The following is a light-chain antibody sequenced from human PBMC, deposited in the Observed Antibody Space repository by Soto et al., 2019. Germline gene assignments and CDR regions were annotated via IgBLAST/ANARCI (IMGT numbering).Light chain of an antibody. CDR3: SSYSSAIAVV. J-gene: IGLJ1*01. Sequence: QSVLTQPASVSGSPGQSITNSCTGTSSDIGAYNYVSWYQQHPGKAPKLMIYEVTNRPSGISNRFSGSRSGNTASLSISGLQAEDEADYFCSSYSSAIAVVFGTGTKLTVL. CDR2: EVT. V-gene: IGLV2-14*01. CDR1: SSDIGAYNY.